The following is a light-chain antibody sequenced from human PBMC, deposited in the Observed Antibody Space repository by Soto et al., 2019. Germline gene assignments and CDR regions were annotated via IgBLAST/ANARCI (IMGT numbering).Light chain of an antibody. V-gene: IGLV2-8*01. CDR3: SSYAGSDIYG. CDR1: RSDVGGYNY. Sequence: QSALTQPPSASGSPGQSVTISCTGTRSDVGGYNYVSWYQQHPGKAPKLIIYEVFKRPSGVPDRFSGYKSGNTASLTVSGLQADDEADYYCSSYAGSDIYGFGTGTKVTVL. J-gene: IGLJ1*01. CDR2: EVF.